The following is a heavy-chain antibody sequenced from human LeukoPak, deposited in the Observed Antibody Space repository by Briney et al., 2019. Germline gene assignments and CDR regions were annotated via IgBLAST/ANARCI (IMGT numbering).Heavy chain of an antibody. CDR1: GFTFSNYA. D-gene: IGHD3-10*01. V-gene: IGHV3-64D*09. CDR2: INKSGGST. Sequence: GGSLRLSCSTSGFTFSNYAMHWVRQAPGKGLEYVSSINKSGGSTYYEDSLKGRFTISRDNSKNTLYLQMSSLRAEDTAVYYCLSGFYYGSGTYYSAYFDYWGQGTLVTVSS. CDR3: LSGFYYGSGTYYSAYFDY. J-gene: IGHJ4*02.